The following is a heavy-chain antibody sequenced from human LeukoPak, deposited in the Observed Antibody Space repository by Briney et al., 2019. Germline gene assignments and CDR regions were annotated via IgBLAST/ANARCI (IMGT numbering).Heavy chain of an antibody. CDR3: ARDQWIQLWLDY. CDR2: ISYDGSNK. J-gene: IGHJ4*02. D-gene: IGHD5-18*01. CDR1: GFTFSSYA. Sequence: GGSLRLSCAACGFTFSSYAMHWVRQAPGKGLEWVAVISYDGSNKYYADSVKGRFTISRDNSKNTLYLQMNSLRAEDTAVYYCARDQWIQLWLDYWGQGTLVTVSS. V-gene: IGHV3-30-3*01.